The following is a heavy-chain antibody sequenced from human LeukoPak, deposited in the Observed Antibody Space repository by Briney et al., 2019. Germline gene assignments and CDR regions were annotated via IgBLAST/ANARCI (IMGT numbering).Heavy chain of an antibody. D-gene: IGHD3-22*01. Sequence: SETLSLTCTVSGGSISSYYWSWIRQPPGKGLEWIGYIYYSGSTNYNPSLKSRVTISVDTSKNQFSLKLSSVTAADTAVYYCARHLGSGYYPYYFDYWGQGTLVTVSS. CDR1: GGSISSYY. CDR3: ARHLGSGYYPYYFDY. V-gene: IGHV4-59*08. CDR2: IYYSGST. J-gene: IGHJ4*02.